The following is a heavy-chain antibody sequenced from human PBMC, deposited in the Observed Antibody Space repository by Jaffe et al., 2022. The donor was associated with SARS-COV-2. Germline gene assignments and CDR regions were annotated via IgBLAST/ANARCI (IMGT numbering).Heavy chain of an antibody. CDR3: ASGITIFGFGVRSGWFDP. Sequence: EVQLVESGGGLVKPGGSLRLSCAASGFTFSSYSMNWVRQAPGKGLEWVSSISSSSSYIYYADSVKGRFTISRDNAKNSLYLQMNSLRAEDTAVYYCASGITIFGFGVRSGWFDPWGQGTLVTVSS. D-gene: IGHD3-3*01. CDR1: GFTFSSYS. V-gene: IGHV3-21*01. CDR2: ISSSSSYI. J-gene: IGHJ5*02.